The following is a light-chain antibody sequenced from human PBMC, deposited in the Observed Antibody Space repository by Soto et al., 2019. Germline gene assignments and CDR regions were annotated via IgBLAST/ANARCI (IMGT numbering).Light chain of an antibody. CDR2: GAS. J-gene: IGKJ1*01. Sequence: ETVLTQSPGTLSLSPGERANLSCRASQSVSSSCLAWYQQKPGQAPRLLIYGASTRATGIPDRFSGSGSGTDFTLTISRLEPEDFAVYYCQQYASSPQNFGQGTNVEIK. CDR3: QQYASSPQN. V-gene: IGKV3-20*01. CDR1: QSVSSSC.